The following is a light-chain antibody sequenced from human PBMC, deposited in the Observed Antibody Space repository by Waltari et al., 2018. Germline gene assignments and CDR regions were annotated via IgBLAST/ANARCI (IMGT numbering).Light chain of an antibody. Sequence: EILLTQSPATLSVSPGEGATLSCRASRSVSFKLAWYQQKPGQAPRLLIYGASTRATGVPARFSGGGSGTEFTLTITRLQSEDFSVYYCQQYNNWPLTFGGGTKVGIK. V-gene: IGKV3-15*01. J-gene: IGKJ4*01. CDR1: RSVSFK. CDR2: GAS. CDR3: QQYNNWPLT.